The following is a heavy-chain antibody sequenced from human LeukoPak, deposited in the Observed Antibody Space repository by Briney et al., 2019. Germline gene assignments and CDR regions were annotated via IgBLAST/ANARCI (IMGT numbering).Heavy chain of an antibody. CDR3: GTSIRNYYGSGSYFDY. CDR2: ISGSGGST. Sequence: GGSLRLSCAASGFTFSSYAMSWVRQAPGKGLEWVSAISGSGGSTYYADSVKGRFTISRDNSKNTLYLQTNSLRAEDTAVYYCGTSIRNYYGSGSYFDYWGQGTLVTVSS. D-gene: IGHD3-10*01. J-gene: IGHJ4*02. V-gene: IGHV3-23*01. CDR1: GFTFSSYA.